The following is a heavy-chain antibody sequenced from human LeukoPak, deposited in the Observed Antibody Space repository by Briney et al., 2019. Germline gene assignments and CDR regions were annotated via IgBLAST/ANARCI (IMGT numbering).Heavy chain of an antibody. CDR2: IRYDGSNK. J-gene: IGHJ4*02. D-gene: IGHD3-3*01. V-gene: IGHV3-30*02. CDR1: GFTFSSCG. CDR3: AKDQRFLEWVFDY. Sequence: PGGSLRLSCAASGFTFSSCGMHWVRQAPGRGLEWVAFIRYDGSNKYYADSVKGRFTISRDNSKNTLYLQMNSLRAEDTAVYYCAKDQRFLEWVFDYWGQGTLVTVSS.